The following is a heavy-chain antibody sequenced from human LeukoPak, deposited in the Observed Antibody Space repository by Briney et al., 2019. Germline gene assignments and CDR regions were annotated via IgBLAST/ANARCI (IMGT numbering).Heavy chain of an antibody. CDR3: ARGRYCSGGSCHFDY. CDR2: IYYSGST. D-gene: IGHD2-15*01. Sequence: SETLSLTCTVSGYSITSGYYWSWIRQPPGKGLEWIGYIYYSGSTNYNPSLKSRVTISVDTSKNQFSLKLSSVTAADTAVYYCARGRYCSGGSCHFDYWGQGTLVTVSS. CDR1: GYSITSGYY. J-gene: IGHJ4*02. V-gene: IGHV4-61*01.